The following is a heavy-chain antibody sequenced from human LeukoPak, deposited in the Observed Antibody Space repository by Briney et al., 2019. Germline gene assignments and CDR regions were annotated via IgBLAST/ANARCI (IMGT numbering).Heavy chain of an antibody. CDR1: GFTFDDYA. CDR3: ARDLVVRGVIISFGLDY. J-gene: IGHJ4*02. Sequence: QSGRSLRLSCAASGFTFDDYAMHWVRHARGKGVEGVSGISWNSGSIVYADSVKGRFTLSRDNANNSLYLQMNSLRAEDMALYYCARDLVVRGVIISFGLDYWGQGTLVTVSS. V-gene: IGHV3-9*03. CDR2: ISWNSGSI. D-gene: IGHD3-10*01.